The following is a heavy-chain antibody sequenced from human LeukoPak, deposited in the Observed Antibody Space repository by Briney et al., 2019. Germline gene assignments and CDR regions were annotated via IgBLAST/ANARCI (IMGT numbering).Heavy chain of an antibody. V-gene: IGHV1-2*02. J-gene: IGHJ1*01. Sequence: VASVRVSCKASGYTFTGYYMHWVRQAPGQGLEWMGWINPNSGGTNYAQKFQGRVTMTRDTSISTAYMELSRLRSDDTAVYYCARDQGSSSLEHWGQGTLVTVSS. CDR2: INPNSGGT. D-gene: IGHD6-13*01. CDR3: ARDQGSSSLEH. CDR1: GYTFTGYY.